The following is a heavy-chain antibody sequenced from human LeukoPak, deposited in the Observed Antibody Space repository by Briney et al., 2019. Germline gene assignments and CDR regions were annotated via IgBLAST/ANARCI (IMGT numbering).Heavy chain of an antibody. CDR2: INPNSGGT. Sequence: GASVKVSCKASGYTFTSHYMHWVRQAPGQGLEWMGWINPNSGGTNYAQKFQGRVTMTRDTSISTAYMELSRLRSDDTAVYYCARADDYMVRSDYWGQGTLVTVSS. V-gene: IGHV1-2*02. J-gene: IGHJ4*02. CDR1: GYTFTSHY. CDR3: ARADDYMVRSDY. D-gene: IGHD3-10*01.